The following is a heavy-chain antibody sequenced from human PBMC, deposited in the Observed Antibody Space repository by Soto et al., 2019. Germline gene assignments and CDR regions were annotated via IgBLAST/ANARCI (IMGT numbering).Heavy chain of an antibody. J-gene: IGHJ4*02. V-gene: IGHV3-30-3*01. CDR3: AVGEHSYGYFDY. CDR1: GFTFSSYA. CDR2: ISYDGSNK. D-gene: IGHD5-18*01. Sequence: QVQLVESGGDVVQPGRSLRLSCAASGFTFSSYAMHWVRQAPGKGLEWVAVISYDGSNKYYADSVKGRFTISRDNSKNTLYLQMNSLRAEDTAVYYCAVGEHSYGYFDYWGQGTLVTVSS.